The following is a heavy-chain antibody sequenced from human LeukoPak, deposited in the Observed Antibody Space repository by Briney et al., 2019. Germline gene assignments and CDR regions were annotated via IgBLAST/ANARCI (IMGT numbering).Heavy chain of an antibody. CDR3: ATAPEYYYDSSAPSDAFDI. CDR1: GYTFTGYY. Sequence: GASVKVSCKASGYTFTGYYMHWVRQAPGQGLEWMGWINPNSGGTNYAQKFQGRVTMTRDTSISTAYMELSRLRSDDTAVYYCATAPEYYYDSSAPSDAFDIWGQGTMVTVSS. CDR2: INPNSGGT. V-gene: IGHV1-2*02. D-gene: IGHD3-22*01. J-gene: IGHJ3*02.